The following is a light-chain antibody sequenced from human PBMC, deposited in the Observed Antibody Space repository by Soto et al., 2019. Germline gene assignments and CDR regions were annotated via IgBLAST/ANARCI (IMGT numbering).Light chain of an antibody. CDR1: QGIRNE. CDR2: AAS. J-gene: IGKJ1*01. V-gene: IGKV1-6*01. CDR3: LQDYSYPRT. Sequence: AIQMTQSPSSLSASVGDRVTITCRASQGIRNELGWYQQKPGKAPKLLLFAASTLHSGVPSRFSGSGSGTDFALTISSLQTEDFATYYCLQDYSYPRTFGQGTKVEIK.